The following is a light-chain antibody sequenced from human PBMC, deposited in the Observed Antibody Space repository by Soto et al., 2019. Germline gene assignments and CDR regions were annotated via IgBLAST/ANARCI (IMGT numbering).Light chain of an antibody. CDR1: QSVSSSY. CDR2: VAS. Sequence: EIVLTQSPCTLSLSPGERATLSCRASQSVSSSYLAWYQQKPVQAPRLLIYVASSRATGIPDRFSGSGSGTDFTLTISRLEPEDFAVYYGQQYGSSPWTFGQGTKVEIK. CDR3: QQYGSSPWT. J-gene: IGKJ1*01. V-gene: IGKV3-20*01.